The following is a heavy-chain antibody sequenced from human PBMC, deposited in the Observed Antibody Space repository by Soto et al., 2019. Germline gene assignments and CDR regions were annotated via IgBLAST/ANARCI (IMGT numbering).Heavy chain of an antibody. CDR1: GYTFTSYG. CDR2: ISGYNGNT. Sequence: QVQLVQSGAEVKKPGASVKVSCKASGYTFTSYGVSWVRQAPGQGLEWMGWISGYNGNTNYAQKLQGRVTMTTDTSTSTAYMEQRSLRSDDTGVYYCARAGKYYYGAGSPYYYGMDVWGQGMTVTVAS. D-gene: IGHD3-10*01. V-gene: IGHV1-18*04. CDR3: ARAGKYYYGAGSPYYYGMDV. J-gene: IGHJ6*02.